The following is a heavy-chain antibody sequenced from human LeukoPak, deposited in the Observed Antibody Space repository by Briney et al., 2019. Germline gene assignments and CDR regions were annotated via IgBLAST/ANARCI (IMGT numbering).Heavy chain of an antibody. Sequence: SETLSLTCAVYGGSFSGYYWSWIRQPPGKGLEWIGEINHSGSTNYNPSLKSRVTISVDTSKNQFSLKLSSVTAADTAVYYCASLEKYSSGWYVGDAFDIWGQGTMVTVSS. D-gene: IGHD6-19*01. CDR2: INHSGST. J-gene: IGHJ3*02. V-gene: IGHV4-34*01. CDR1: GGSFSGYY. CDR3: ASLEKYSSGWYVGDAFDI.